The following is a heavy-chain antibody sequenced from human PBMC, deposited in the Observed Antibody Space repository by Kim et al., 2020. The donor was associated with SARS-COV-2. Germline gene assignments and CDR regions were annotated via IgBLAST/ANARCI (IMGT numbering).Heavy chain of an antibody. CDR1: GYTFTSRV. D-gene: IGHD3-22*01. Sequence: ASVKVSCKASGYTFTSRVNNWLRQAPGQGLEWMGWIDTDTGTPAYAQGFTGRFVFSLDTSVTTAYLQISSLKAEDTAVYFCARGTYIRGYYYVSWFDPWGRGTLVTVSS. CDR2: IDTDTGTP. V-gene: IGHV7-4-1*02. J-gene: IGHJ5*02. CDR3: ARGTYIRGYYYVSWFDP.